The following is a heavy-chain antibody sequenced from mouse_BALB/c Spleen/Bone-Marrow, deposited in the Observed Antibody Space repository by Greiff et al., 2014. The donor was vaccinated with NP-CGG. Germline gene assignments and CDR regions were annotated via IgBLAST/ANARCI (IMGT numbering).Heavy chain of an antibody. Sequence: VQLKESGPELVKPGASVKISCKASGYSFTGYFMNWVMQSHGKSLEWIGRINPYNGDTFYNQKFKGKATLTVYKSSSTAHMELRILASKTSAVEYCAREGGYYYCIGPYFDVWGAGTTVTVSS. J-gene: IGHJ1*01. CDR2: INPYNGDT. V-gene: IGHV1-20*02. CDR3: AREGGYYYCIGPYFDV. D-gene: IGHD1-1*01. CDR1: GYSFTGYF.